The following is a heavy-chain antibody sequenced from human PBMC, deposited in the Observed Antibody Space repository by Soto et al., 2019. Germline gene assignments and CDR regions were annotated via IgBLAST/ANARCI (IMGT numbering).Heavy chain of an antibody. J-gene: IGHJ4*02. CDR1: GGSISSGGYY. V-gene: IGHV4-31*03. CDR3: ARQYYDSSGFYYFDY. CDR2: IYYSGST. Sequence: KPSETLSLTCTVSGGSISSGGYYWSWIRQHPGKGLEWIGYIYYSGSTYYNPSLKSRVTISVDTSKNQFSLKLSSVTAADTAVYYCARQYYDSSGFYYFDYWGQGTLVTVSS. D-gene: IGHD3-22*01.